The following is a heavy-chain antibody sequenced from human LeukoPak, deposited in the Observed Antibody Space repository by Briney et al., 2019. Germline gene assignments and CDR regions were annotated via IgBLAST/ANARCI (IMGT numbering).Heavy chain of an antibody. D-gene: IGHD2-2*01. CDR2: VHLSGRT. J-gene: IGHJ2*01. V-gene: IGHV4-4*02. CDR1: GGSISTTNW. CDR3: ASYAKDIVVLPAASICWYFDL. Sequence: PSGTLSLTCGVSGGSISTTNWWTWVRQPPGEGLEWIGEVHLSGRTHYNPSLESRVTISVDTSKNQFSLKLSSVTAADTAVYYCASYAKDIVVLPAASICWYFDLWGRGTLVTVSS.